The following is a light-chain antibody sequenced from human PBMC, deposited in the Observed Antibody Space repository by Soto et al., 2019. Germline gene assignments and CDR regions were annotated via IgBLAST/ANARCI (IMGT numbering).Light chain of an antibody. J-gene: IGLJ1*01. CDR3: SSYTSFSTRYV. CDR1: SSDVGGYNY. Sequence: QSVLTQPATVSGSPGQSITISRTGISSDVGGYNYVSWYQQHPGKAPKLMISEVSNRPSGVSNRFSGSKSGNTASLTISGLQAEDEADYYCSSYTSFSTRYVFGTGTKVTVL. V-gene: IGLV2-14*01. CDR2: EVS.